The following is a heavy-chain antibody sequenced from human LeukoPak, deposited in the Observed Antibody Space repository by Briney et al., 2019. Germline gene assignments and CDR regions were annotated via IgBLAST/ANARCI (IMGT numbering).Heavy chain of an antibody. D-gene: IGHD6-6*01. CDR2: IGGSGGST. CDR1: GFTFSSYA. CDR3: AKESFRSSLKYFDY. V-gene: IGHV3-23*01. J-gene: IGHJ4*02. Sequence: GGSLRLSCAASGFTFSSYARSWVRQAPGKGLEWVSAIGGSGGSTYYADSVKGRFTISRDNSKNTLYLQMNSLRAEDTAVYYCAKESFRSSLKYFDYWGQGTLVTVSS.